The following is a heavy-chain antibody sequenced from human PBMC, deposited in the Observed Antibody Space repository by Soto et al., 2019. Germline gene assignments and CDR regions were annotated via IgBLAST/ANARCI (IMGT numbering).Heavy chain of an antibody. Sequence: QVQLQESGPGLVKPSGTLSLTCAVSGDSISNSRWWTWVRQPPGKGLEWIGDIFHSGDTNYHPSLQGRVFISVDKSQHPFSLKVSSVTAADTAVYYCAYSTGWYRHDVWGQGTLVTVSS. CDR1: GDSISNSRW. V-gene: IGHV4-4*02. CDR3: AYSTGWYRHDV. J-gene: IGHJ3*01. D-gene: IGHD6-19*01. CDR2: IFHSGDT.